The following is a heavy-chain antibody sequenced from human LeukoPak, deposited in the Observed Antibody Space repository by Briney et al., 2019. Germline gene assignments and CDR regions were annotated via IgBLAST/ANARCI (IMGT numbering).Heavy chain of an antibody. V-gene: IGHV4-4*07. CDR3: ARECSTSCYGGAYYYMDV. Sequence: PSETLSLTCTVSGGAISSYYWSWIRQPAGKGLEWIGRIYTSGSTNYNPSLKSRVTMSIDTSKNQFSLKLSSVTAADTAVYYCARECSTSCYGGAYYYMDVWGKGTTVTVSS. CDR2: IYTSGST. CDR1: GGAISSYY. D-gene: IGHD2-2*01. J-gene: IGHJ6*03.